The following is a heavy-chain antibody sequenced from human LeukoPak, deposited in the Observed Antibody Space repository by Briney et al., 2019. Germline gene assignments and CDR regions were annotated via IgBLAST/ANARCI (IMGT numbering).Heavy chain of an antibody. Sequence: SGTLSLTCTVSGGSISSGGYYWSWTRQHPGKGLEGNGYIYYSGSTYYNPSLKSRVTISVDTSKNQFSLKLSSVTDADTAVYYCARAGFGESYYYYYYMDVCGKGTTVTVSS. CDR2: IYYSGST. CDR1: GGSISSGGYY. J-gene: IGHJ6*03. D-gene: IGHD3-10*01. V-gene: IGHV4-31*03. CDR3: ARAGFGESYYYYYYMDV.